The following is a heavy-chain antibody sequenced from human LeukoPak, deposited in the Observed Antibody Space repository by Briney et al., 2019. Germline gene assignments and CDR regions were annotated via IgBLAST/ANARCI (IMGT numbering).Heavy chain of an antibody. V-gene: IGHV3-33*01. CDR2: IWYDGSNK. Sequence: GGSLRLSCAASGFTFSSYGMHWVRQAPGKGLEWVAVIWYDGSNKYYADSVKGRFTISRDNSKNTLYLQMNSLRAEDTAVYYCAREDSGSYYYYFDYWGQGTLVTVSS. J-gene: IGHJ4*02. D-gene: IGHD1-26*01. CDR1: GFTFSSYG. CDR3: AREDSGSYYYYFDY.